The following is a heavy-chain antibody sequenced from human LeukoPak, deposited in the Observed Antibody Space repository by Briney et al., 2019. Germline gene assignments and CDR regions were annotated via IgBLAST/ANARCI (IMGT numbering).Heavy chain of an antibody. V-gene: IGHV3-9*03. CDR2: ISWNSGSI. Sequence: PGRSLSLSCAASDFSFDDYAMHGVRQAPGKGLEWVSGISWNSGSIGYADSVKGRFTISRDNAKNSLYLQMNSLRAEDMALYYCAKDSGSYYSYAFDIWGQGTMVTVSS. D-gene: IGHD1-26*01. CDR3: AKDSGSYYSYAFDI. CDR1: DFSFDDYA. J-gene: IGHJ3*02.